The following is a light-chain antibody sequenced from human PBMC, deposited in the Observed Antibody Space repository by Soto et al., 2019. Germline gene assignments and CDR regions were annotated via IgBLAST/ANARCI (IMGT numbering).Light chain of an antibody. CDR3: QQYGSSPPT. Sequence: SVLTQSPGTLSLSPWERTTLSCRASQSISRYLAWYQQKPGQGPRLLIYGASSRATGTPDRFSGSGSGTDFTLTINRLEPEDFALYYCQQYGSSPPTFGQGTKVDIK. CDR2: GAS. V-gene: IGKV3-20*01. J-gene: IGKJ1*01. CDR1: QSISRY.